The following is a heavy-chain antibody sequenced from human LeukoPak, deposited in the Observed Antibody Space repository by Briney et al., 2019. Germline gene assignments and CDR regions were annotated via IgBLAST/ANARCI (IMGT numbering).Heavy chain of an antibody. CDR2: INHSGST. CDR3: ARGGGSGSSFFDY. J-gene: IGHJ4*02. D-gene: IGHD3-10*01. CDR1: GGSFSGYY. V-gene: IGHV4-34*01. Sequence: SETLSLTCAVYGGSFSGYYWSWIRQPPGKGLEWIGEINHSGSTNYNPSLKSRVTISVDTSKNQFSLKLSSVTAADTAVYYCARGGGSGSSFFDYWGQGTLVTVPS.